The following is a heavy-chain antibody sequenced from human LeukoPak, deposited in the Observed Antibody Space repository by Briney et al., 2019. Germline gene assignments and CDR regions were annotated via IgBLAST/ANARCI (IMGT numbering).Heavy chain of an antibody. D-gene: IGHD5-24*01. CDR1: GFTFSSYA. Sequence: GGSLRLSCAASGFTFSSYAMHWVRQAPGKGLEYVSAISSNGGSTYYANSVKGRFTISRDNSKSTLYLQMGSLRAEDMAVYYCARDSGDGYKPIYYYMDVWGKGATVTVSS. J-gene: IGHJ6*03. V-gene: IGHV3-64*01. CDR3: ARDSGDGYKPIYYYMDV. CDR2: ISSNGGST.